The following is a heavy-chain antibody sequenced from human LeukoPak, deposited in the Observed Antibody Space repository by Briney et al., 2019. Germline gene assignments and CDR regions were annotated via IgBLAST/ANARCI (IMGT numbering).Heavy chain of an antibody. CDR3: AKLPGSGWSSIGNWFDP. Sequence: GGSLRLSCAASGFTFSSYWMHWVRQAPGKGLEWVAVISYDGSNKYYADSVKGRFTISRDNSKNTLYLQMNSLRAEDTAVYYCAKLPGSGWSSIGNWFDPWGQGTLVTVSS. CDR1: GFTFSSYW. J-gene: IGHJ5*02. D-gene: IGHD6-19*01. CDR2: ISYDGSNK. V-gene: IGHV3-30*18.